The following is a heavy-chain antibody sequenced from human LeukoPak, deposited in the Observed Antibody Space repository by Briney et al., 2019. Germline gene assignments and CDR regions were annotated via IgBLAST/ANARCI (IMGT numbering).Heavy chain of an antibody. CDR3: ARVSHDYGDYGGGIDY. CDR2: ISYDDTKR. J-gene: IGHJ4*02. V-gene: IGHV3-30*03. D-gene: IGHD4-17*01. Sequence: GGSLRLSCAASGFIFNNYHMHWVRQAPGKGLEWVAVISYDDTKRYYTDSVKGRFTISRDNSKNTLYLEMNSLRVEDTAVYYCARVSHDYGDYGGGIDYWGQGTLVTVSS. CDR1: GFIFNNYH.